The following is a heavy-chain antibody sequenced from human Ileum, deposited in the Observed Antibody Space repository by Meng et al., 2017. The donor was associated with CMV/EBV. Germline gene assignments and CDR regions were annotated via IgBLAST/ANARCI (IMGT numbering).Heavy chain of an antibody. D-gene: IGHD5-24*01. CDR3: AHGDAFFFEH. V-gene: IGHV3-7*01. CDR1: GFTFSRSW. CDR2: IKPDGSG. J-gene: IGHJ4*02. Sequence: GGSLRLSCAAFGFTFSRSWMNWVRQAPGKGLEWVANIKPDGSGDFVDAVKGRFTISRDNAKNSLYLQMNSLRAEDTAVYYCAHGDAFFFEHWGQGTLVTVSS.